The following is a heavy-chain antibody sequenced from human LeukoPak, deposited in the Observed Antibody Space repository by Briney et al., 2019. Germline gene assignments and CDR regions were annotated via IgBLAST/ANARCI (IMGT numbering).Heavy chain of an antibody. J-gene: IGHJ4*02. CDR1: GYSISNGYY. CDR3: ARGSSAARPNFDY. Sequence: PSETLSLTCTVSGYSISNGYYWGWIRQPPGKGLEWIGNIYHSGSTYYNPSLKSRVTISVDTSKNQFSLKLSSVTAADTAVYYCARGSSAARPNFDYWGQGTLVTVSS. D-gene: IGHD6-6*01. CDR2: IYHSGST. V-gene: IGHV4-38-2*02.